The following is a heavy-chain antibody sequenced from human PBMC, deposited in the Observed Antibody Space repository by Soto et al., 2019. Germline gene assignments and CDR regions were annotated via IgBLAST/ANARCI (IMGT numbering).Heavy chain of an antibody. CDR1: GYTFTDYY. CDR2: INPNGGST. Sequence: QVQLVQSGAEVKKPGASVKVSCKASGYTFTDYYMHWVRQAPGQGLEWMGFINPNGGSTTYLQKFQGRVTMTRDTSTSTVYIDLSSLRSEDTAVYYCARGSSVAFDYWGQGTLVTVSS. D-gene: IGHD2-21*01. J-gene: IGHJ4*02. V-gene: IGHV1-46*01. CDR3: ARGSSVAFDY.